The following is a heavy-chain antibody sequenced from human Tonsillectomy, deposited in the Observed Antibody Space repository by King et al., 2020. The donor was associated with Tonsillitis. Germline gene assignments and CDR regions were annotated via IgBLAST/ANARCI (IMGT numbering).Heavy chain of an antibody. V-gene: IGHV3-53*04. CDR1: GFTVSSNY. CDR2: IYSGGST. Sequence: VQLVESGGGLVQPGGSLRLSCAASGFTVSSNYMSWVRQAPGKGLEWVSVIYSGGSTYYADSVKGRFTISRHNSKNTLYLQMNSLRAEDTAVYYCATSVAGTRWYFDLWGRGILVTVSS. J-gene: IGHJ2*01. D-gene: IGHD6-19*01. CDR3: ATSVAGTRWYFDL.